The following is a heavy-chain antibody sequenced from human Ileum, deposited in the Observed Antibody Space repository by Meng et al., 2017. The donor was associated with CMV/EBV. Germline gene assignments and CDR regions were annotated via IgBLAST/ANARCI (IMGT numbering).Heavy chain of an antibody. CDR1: GFSITTAYY. CDR2: VSHSGNT. D-gene: IGHD2-2*01. V-gene: IGHV4-38-2*02. Sequence: SETLSLTCTVSGFSITTAYYWAWIRQSPGKGLAWIGTVSHSGNTYYTPSLKSRITVSVDKSKNQFSLKMSSVTAADTAVYFCARGMPQNHLDYWGQGTLVTVSS. J-gene: IGHJ4*02. CDR3: ARGMPQNHLDY.